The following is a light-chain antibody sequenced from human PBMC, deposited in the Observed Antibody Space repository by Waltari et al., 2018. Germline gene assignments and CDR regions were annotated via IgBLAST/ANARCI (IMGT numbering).Light chain of an antibody. J-gene: IGLJ3*02. CDR3: SSYTTSITWV. CDR2: EVS. V-gene: IGLV2-14*01. CDR1: SSAVGGYNY. Sequence: QSALTQPASVSGSPGQSITISCPGTSSAVGGYNYVSWYQHHPGKAPKLMIYEVSNRPSGVSYRFSGSKSGNTASLTISGLQAEDEADYYCSSYTTSITWVFGGGTKLTVL.